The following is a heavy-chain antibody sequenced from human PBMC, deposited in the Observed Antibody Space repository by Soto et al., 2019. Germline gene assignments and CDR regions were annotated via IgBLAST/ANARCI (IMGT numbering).Heavy chain of an antibody. CDR3: ARGEYGSGSYGSIGP. J-gene: IGHJ5*02. Sequence: PSETLSLTCTVSGGSISSYYWSWIRQPPGKGLEWIGYNYYRGSTNYNPSLKSRITIKVDTSKNQFSLKLSTETAADTAVNYSARGEYGSGSYGSIGPWGQGTLVTVSS. D-gene: IGHD3-10*01. V-gene: IGHV4-59*01. CDR1: GGSISSYY. CDR2: NYYRGST.